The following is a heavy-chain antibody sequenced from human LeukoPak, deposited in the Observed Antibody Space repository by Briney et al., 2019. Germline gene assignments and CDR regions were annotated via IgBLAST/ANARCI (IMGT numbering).Heavy chain of an antibody. Sequence: GGSLRLSCAASGFTFSSYAMSWVRQAPGKGLEWVSAISGSGGSTYYADSVKGRFTISRDNSKNTLYLQMNSLRAEDTAVYYCANQLLWFGELLGYWGQGTLVTVPS. CDR1: GFTFSSYA. CDR2: ISGSGGST. J-gene: IGHJ4*02. V-gene: IGHV3-23*01. CDR3: ANQLLWFGELLGY. D-gene: IGHD3-10*01.